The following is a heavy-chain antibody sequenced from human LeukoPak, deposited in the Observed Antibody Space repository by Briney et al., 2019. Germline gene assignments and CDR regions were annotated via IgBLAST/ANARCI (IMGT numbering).Heavy chain of an antibody. CDR2: INPNSGGT. D-gene: IGHD6-13*01. V-gene: IGHV1-2*02. CDR1: GYTFTGYY. CDR3: ARDRRWFGSSSWSLFDY. Sequence: GASVKVSCKSSGYTFTGYYMRWVRQAPGQGLEWMGWINPNSGGTNYAQKFQGRVTMTRDMSISTAYMELSRLRSDDTAVYYCARDRRWFGSSSWSLFDYWGQGTLVTVSS. J-gene: IGHJ4*02.